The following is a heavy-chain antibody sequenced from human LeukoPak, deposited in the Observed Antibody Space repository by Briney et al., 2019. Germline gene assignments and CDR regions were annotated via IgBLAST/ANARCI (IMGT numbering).Heavy chain of an antibody. Sequence: SETLSLTCTVSGGSISSSPYYWGWIRQPPGEGLQWIGSIYHRGTTYYNPSLKSRVSMSVDTSKNQFSLKLSSVTAADTAVYYCARSPRRVTATIYFDYWGQGTLVTASS. J-gene: IGHJ4*02. CDR1: GGSISSSPYY. CDR2: IYHRGTT. D-gene: IGHD2-21*02. CDR3: ARSPRRVTATIYFDY. V-gene: IGHV4-39*07.